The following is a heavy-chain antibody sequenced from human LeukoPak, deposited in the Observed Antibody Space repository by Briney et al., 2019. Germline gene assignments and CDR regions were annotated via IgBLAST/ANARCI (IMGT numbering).Heavy chain of an antibody. CDR3: ARDSRRPRVRYYDFWSGYFPPGY. CDR1: GYTFTSYG. Sequence: ASVKVSCKASGYTFTSYGISWVRQAPGQGLEWMGWISAYNGNTNYAQKLQGRVTMTTDTSTSTAYMELRSLRSDDTAVYYCARDSRRPRVRYYDFWSGYFPPGYWGQGTLVTVSS. D-gene: IGHD3-3*01. CDR2: ISAYNGNT. V-gene: IGHV1-18*01. J-gene: IGHJ4*02.